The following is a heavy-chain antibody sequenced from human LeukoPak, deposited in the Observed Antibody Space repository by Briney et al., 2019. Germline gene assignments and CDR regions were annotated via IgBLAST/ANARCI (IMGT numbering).Heavy chain of an antibody. D-gene: IGHD2-21*01. CDR1: GFTFSSYA. Sequence: GGSLRLSCAASGFTFSSYAMSWVRQAPEKGLEWVSVISGNGATTYYADSVKGRFTISRDNARNTLYLQMNSLRAEDTAVYYCAKDFRPVGIYWGQGTLVTVSS. V-gene: IGHV3-23*01. J-gene: IGHJ4*02. CDR2: ISGNGATT. CDR3: AKDFRPVGIY.